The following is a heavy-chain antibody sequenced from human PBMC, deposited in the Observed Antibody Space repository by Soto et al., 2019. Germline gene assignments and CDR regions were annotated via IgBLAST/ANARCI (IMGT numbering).Heavy chain of an antibody. CDR3: ARVNRGAFDY. J-gene: IGHJ4*02. V-gene: IGHV4-61*08. CDR1: GFSLTTRGMG. CDR2: IFYTENT. Sequence: VSGPTLVNPTETLTLTCTFSGFSLTTRGMGVAWIRQPPGKGLEWIGSIFYTENTDYNPSLKSRVTISIDTSKKQFSLNLRSVTAADTAIYYCARVNRGAFDYWGQGTLVTVSS.